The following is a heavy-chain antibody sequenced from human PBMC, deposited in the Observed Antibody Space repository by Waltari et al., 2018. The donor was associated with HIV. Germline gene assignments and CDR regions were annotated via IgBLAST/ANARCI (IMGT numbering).Heavy chain of an antibody. CDR2: IYPGDSDT. CDR1: GYSFATYW. V-gene: IGHV5-51*03. CDR3: TKGMYANQDYFDN. J-gene: IGHJ4*02. Sequence: EVQLVQSGAEGKKPGESLKMSCKGSGYSFATYWIGWVRQMPGKGLEWMGFIYPGDSDTRYSPSFQGQVTISADKSIRTAYRQWSSLKASDTAMYYCTKGMYANQDYFDNWGQGTLVTVSS. D-gene: IGHD2-8*01.